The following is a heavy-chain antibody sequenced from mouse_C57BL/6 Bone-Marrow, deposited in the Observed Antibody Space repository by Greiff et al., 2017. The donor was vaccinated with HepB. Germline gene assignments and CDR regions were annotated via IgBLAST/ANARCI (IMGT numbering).Heavy chain of an antibody. CDR1: GFSFNTYA. D-gene: IGHD1-1*01. CDR2: IRSKSNNYAT. CDR3: VRQNYGYYFDY. Sequence: EVHLVESGGGLVQPKGSLKLSCAASGFSFNTYAMNWVRQAPGKGLEWVARIRSKSNNYATYYADSVKDRFTISRDDSESMLYLQMNNLKTEDTAMYYCVRQNYGYYFDYWGQGTTLTVSS. J-gene: IGHJ2*01. V-gene: IGHV10-1*01.